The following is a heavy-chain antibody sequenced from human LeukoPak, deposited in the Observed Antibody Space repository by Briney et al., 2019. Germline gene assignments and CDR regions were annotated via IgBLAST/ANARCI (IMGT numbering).Heavy chain of an antibody. CDR1: GYTLTELS. D-gene: IGHD4-17*01. CDR2: FDPDDGET. J-gene: IGHJ3*02. CDR3: ATDKLAPYGRSAFDI. V-gene: IGHV1-24*01. Sequence: ASVKVSCMVSGYTLTELSMHWVRQAPGKGLEWMGGFDPDDGETIYAQKFQGRVTMTEDTSTDTAYMELSSLRSEDTAVYYCATDKLAPYGRSAFDIWGQGQWSPSLQ.